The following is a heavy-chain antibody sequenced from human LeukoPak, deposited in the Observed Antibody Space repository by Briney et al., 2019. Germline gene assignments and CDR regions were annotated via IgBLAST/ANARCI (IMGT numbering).Heavy chain of an antibody. CDR2: ISAYNGNT. D-gene: IGHD3-9*01. V-gene: IGHV1-18*01. CDR1: GYTFTSYG. Sequence: ASVKLSCKASGYTFTSYGISWVRQAPGQGLEWIGWISAYNGNTNYAQMRQGRVTMTTDTSTSTAYMWLRRPRTDDAEMYVCARDRISNILTAPGAFDIWGQGTMVTVSS. CDR3: ARDRISNILTAPGAFDI. J-gene: IGHJ3*02.